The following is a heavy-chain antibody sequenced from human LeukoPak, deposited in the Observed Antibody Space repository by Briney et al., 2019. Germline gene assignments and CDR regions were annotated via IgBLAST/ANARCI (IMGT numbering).Heavy chain of an antibody. J-gene: IGHJ4*02. D-gene: IGHD3-16*02. CDR2: INRSGST. V-gene: IGHV4-34*01. CDR1: GGSFSGYY. Sequence: PSETLSLTCAVYGGSFSGYYWSWIRQPPGKGLEWIGEINRSGSTNYNPSLKSRVTISVDTSKNQFSLKLSSVTAADTAVYYCARARNYDYVWGSYRLFYFDYWGQGTLVTVSS. CDR3: ARARNYDYVWGSYRLFYFDY.